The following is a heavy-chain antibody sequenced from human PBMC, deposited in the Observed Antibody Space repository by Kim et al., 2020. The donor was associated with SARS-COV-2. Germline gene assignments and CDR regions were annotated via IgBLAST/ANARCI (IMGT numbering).Heavy chain of an antibody. J-gene: IGHJ3*02. D-gene: IGHD2-15*01. Sequence: RFTISRDNSKNTLYLQMSSLRAEDTAVYYCVKDPRIVVVVAATPLDAFDIWGQGTMVTVSS. V-gene: IGHV3-64D*06. CDR3: VKDPRIVVVVAATPLDAFDI.